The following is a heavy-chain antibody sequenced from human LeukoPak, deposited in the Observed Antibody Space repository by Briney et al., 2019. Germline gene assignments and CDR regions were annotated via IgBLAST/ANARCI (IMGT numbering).Heavy chain of an antibody. V-gene: IGHV1-69*13. D-gene: IGHD2-15*01. CDR3: ARAGEYCSGASCYSGVYFDP. CDR2: IIPIFGTI. Sequence: GASVKVSCKASEGTFSTYAINWVRQAPGQGLEWMGSIIPIFGTIKYAQRFQGRFTITADESTSTAYMDLSSLRSDDTAVYYCARAGEYCSGASCYSGVYFDPWGQGTLVTVSA. CDR1: EGTFSTYA. J-gene: IGHJ4*02.